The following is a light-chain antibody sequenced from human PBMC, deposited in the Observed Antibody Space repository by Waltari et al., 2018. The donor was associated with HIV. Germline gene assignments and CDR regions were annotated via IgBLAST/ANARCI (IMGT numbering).Light chain of an antibody. V-gene: IGLV2-8*01. CDR2: EGS. CDR3: TSYAGSGEYV. CDR1: SSDVGGYDH. J-gene: IGLJ1*01. Sequence: QSALTQPPSASGSPGQSVTISSTGTSSDVGGYDHVSWYQHHPGKVPRLIMYEGSKRPSGVPDRFSGFKSGNTASLTVSGLQAEDEADYYCTSYAGSGEYVFGTGTKVTVL.